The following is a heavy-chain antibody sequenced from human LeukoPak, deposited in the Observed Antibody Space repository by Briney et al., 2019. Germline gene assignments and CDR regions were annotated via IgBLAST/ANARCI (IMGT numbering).Heavy chain of an antibody. D-gene: IGHD3-16*01. V-gene: IGHV4-61*02. CDR2: IYTSGST. Sequence: SETLSLTCTVSGGSISSGSYYWSWIRQPAGKGLEWIGRIYTSGSTNYNPSLKSRVTISVDTSKNQFSLKLSSVTAAGTAVYYCARDMGENYWGQGTLVTVSS. J-gene: IGHJ4*02. CDR1: GGSISSGSYY. CDR3: ARDMGENY.